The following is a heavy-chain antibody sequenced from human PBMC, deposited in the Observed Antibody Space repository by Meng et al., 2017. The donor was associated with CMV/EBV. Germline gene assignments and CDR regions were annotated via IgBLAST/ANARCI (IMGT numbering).Heavy chain of an antibody. J-gene: IGHJ6*02. CDR2: INNDGGNT. CDR1: GFTFSDYW. Sequence: GESLKISCAASGFTFSDYWMHWVRQAPGKGLVWVSRINNDGGNTVYADSVKGRFTFSRDNAKNTLYLQMNSLRAEDTAVYYCAADNNIYGMDVWGQGTTVTVSS. V-gene: IGHV3-74*01. CDR3: AADNNIYGMDV. D-gene: IGHD2/OR15-2a*01.